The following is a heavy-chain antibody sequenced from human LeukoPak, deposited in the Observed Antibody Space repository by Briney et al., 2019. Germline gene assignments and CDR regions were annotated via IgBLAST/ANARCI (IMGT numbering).Heavy chain of an antibody. V-gene: IGHV3-30*18. Sequence: GGSLRLSCAAPGFTFSSYGMHWVRQAPGKGLEWVAVISYDGSNKYYADSVKGRFTISRDNSKNTLYLQMNSLRAEDTAVYYCAKAYCGGDCYSRLYYFDYWGQGTLVTVSS. CDR2: ISYDGSNK. D-gene: IGHD2-21*01. CDR1: GFTFSSYG. CDR3: AKAYCGGDCYSRLYYFDY. J-gene: IGHJ4*02.